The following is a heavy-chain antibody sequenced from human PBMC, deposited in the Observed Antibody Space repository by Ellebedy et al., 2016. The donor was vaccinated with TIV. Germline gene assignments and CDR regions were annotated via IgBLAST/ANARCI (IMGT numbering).Heavy chain of an antibody. D-gene: IGHD3-10*01. CDR2: IKADGIDT. V-gene: IGHV3-74*01. Sequence: GESLKISXAASGFTFSGYLMHWVRQAPGKGLVWVSRIKADGIDTSYADSVKGRFTISRDNAKNTVYLQMNSLRAEDTAVYYCARYYGSGTYSLDYWGQGTLVTVSS. CDR3: ARYYGSGTYSLDY. CDR1: GFTFSGYL. J-gene: IGHJ4*02.